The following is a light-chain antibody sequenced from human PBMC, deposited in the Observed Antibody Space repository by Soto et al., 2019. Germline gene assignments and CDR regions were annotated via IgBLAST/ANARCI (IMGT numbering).Light chain of an antibody. V-gene: IGKV1-33*01. J-gene: IGKJ1*01. CDR3: QQYDNLPSWT. CDR2: DAS. Sequence: DIQMTQSPSSLSASLGDRITITCQASQDISNRLNWYQQKPGTAPKLLIYDASNLQTGVPSRFSGSGSGTAFTFTISSLQPEDTAPYYCQQYDNLPSWTFGQGTKVEIK. CDR1: QDISNR.